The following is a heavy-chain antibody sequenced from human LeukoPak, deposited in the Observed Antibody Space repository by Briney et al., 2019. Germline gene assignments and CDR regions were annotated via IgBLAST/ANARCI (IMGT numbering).Heavy chain of an antibody. J-gene: IGHJ2*01. CDR3: ARRASSSYWYFDL. CDR1: GGSISSGDYY. Sequence: TSQTLSLTCTVSGGSISSGDYYWSWIRQPPGKGLEWIGYIYYSGSTYYNPSLKSRVTISVDTSKNQFSLKLSSVTAADTAVYYCARRASSSYWYFDLWGRGTLVTVSS. D-gene: IGHD6-13*01. V-gene: IGHV4-30-4*08. CDR2: IYYSGST.